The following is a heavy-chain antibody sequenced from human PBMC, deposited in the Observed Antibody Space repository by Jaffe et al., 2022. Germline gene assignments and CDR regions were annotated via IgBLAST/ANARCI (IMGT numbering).Heavy chain of an antibody. V-gene: IGHV3-23*01. CDR1: GFTFSNYA. J-gene: IGHJ4*02. D-gene: IGHD6-19*01. CDR2: ISNSGGST. CDR3: AKSPLYSSGVRYLDY. Sequence: EVQLLESGGGLVQPGGSLRLSCAASGFTFSNYAMSWARQAPGKGLEWVSSISNSGGSTHYADSVKGRFTISRDNSMNTLYLQMNSLRAEDTAVYYCAKSPLYSSGVRYLDYWGQGTLVTVSS.